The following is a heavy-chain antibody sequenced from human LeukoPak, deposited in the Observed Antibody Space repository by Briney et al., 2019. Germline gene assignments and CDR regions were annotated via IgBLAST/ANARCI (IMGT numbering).Heavy chain of an antibody. D-gene: IGHD1-26*01. J-gene: IGHJ1*01. CDR1: GGTFSSYA. CDR3: AREGGSYSSHAEYFQH. V-gene: IGHV1-69*13. CDR2: IIPIFGTA. Sequence: SVKVSCKASGGTFSSYAISWVRQAPGQGLEWMGGIIPIFGTANYAQKFQGRVTITADEPTSTAYMELSSLRSEDTAVYYCAREGGSYSSHAEYFQHWGQGTLVTVSS.